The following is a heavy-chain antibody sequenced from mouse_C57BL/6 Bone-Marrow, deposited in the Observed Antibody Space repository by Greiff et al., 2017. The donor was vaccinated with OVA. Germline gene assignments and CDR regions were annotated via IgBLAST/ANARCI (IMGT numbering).Heavy chain of an antibody. CDR3: ARGLHYYGSSPFDY. V-gene: IGHV1-69*01. D-gene: IGHD1-1*01. CDR1: GYTFTSYW. J-gene: IGHJ2*01. Sequence: VQLQQPGAELVMPGASVKLSCKASGYTFTSYWMHWVKQRPGQGLEWIGEIDPSDSYTNYNQKFKGKSTLTVDKSSSTAYMQLSSLTSEDSAVYYCARGLHYYGSSPFDYWGQGTTLTVSS. CDR2: IDPSDSYT.